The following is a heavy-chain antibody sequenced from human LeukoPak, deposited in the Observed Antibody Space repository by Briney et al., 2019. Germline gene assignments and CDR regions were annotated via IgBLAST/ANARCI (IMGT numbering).Heavy chain of an antibody. J-gene: IGHJ5*02. D-gene: IGHD3-22*01. V-gene: IGHV4-30-4*01. Sequence: SQTLSLTCTVSGGSISSGDYYWSWIRQPPGKGLEWIGYIYYSGSTYYNPSLKSRVTISVDTSKNQFSLKLSSVTAADTAVYYCARDYYYDSSGYYYLDPWGQGTLVTVSS. CDR2: IYYSGST. CDR1: GGSISSGDYY. CDR3: ARDYYYDSSGYYYLDP.